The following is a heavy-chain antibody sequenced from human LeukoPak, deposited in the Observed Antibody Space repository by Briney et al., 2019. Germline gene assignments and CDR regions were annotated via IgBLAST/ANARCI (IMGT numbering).Heavy chain of an antibody. Sequence: KPSETLSLTCAVYGGSFSGYYWTWIRQPPGKGLEWIGEINHRRSTKYSPSLKSRVTISVDTSKNQFSLRLSSVTAADTAVYYCARVGSGHPLYYFDYWGQGTLVTVSS. CDR2: INHRRST. CDR1: GGSFSGYY. J-gene: IGHJ4*02. D-gene: IGHD2-15*01. CDR3: ARVGSGHPLYYFDY. V-gene: IGHV4-34*01.